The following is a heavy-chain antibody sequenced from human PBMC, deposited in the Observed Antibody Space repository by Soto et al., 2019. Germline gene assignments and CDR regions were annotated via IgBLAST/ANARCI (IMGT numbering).Heavy chain of an antibody. Sequence: LRLSCAASGFTFSIYSMHWVRQAPGKGLEWVAVLSYDLSDEFYADSVKGRFTISRDNSKNTLYLQMNSLRAEDSAVYYCARERVSGYYNVIGYWGQGTLVTVSS. D-gene: IGHD3-9*01. CDR1: GFTFSIYS. CDR3: ARERVSGYYNVIGY. CDR2: LSYDLSDE. V-gene: IGHV3-30-3*01. J-gene: IGHJ4*02.